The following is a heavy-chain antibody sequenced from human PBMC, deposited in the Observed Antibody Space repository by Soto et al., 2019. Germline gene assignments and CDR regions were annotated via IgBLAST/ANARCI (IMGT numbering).Heavy chain of an antibody. V-gene: IGHV4-31*03. J-gene: IGHJ5*02. D-gene: IGHD6-13*01. CDR2: IYYSGRT. Sequence: LSRTCTVSGGSIRSGRYYWIRIRQPPGKGVGWIGYIYYSGRTDYNPSLKSRVTISVDTSKNQFSLKLGSVTAADTAVYYCAREYSSTSGEGWFDPWGQGTLVTVSS. CDR1: GGSIRSGRYY. CDR3: AREYSSTSGEGWFDP.